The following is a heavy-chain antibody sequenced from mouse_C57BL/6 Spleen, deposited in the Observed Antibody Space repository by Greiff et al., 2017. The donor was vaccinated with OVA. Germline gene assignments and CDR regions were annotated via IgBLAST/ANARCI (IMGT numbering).Heavy chain of an antibody. CDR2: IYPGDGDT. D-gene: IGHD1-1*01. CDR1: GYAFSSYW. V-gene: IGHV1-80*01. J-gene: IGHJ2*01. Sequence: QVQLQQSGAELVKPGASVKISCKASGYAFSSYWMNWVKQRPGKGLEWIGQIYPGDGDTNYNGKFKGKATLTADKSSSTAYMQLSSLTSEDSADYFCAILTTVVATRDYWGQGTTLTVSS. CDR3: AILTTVVATRDY.